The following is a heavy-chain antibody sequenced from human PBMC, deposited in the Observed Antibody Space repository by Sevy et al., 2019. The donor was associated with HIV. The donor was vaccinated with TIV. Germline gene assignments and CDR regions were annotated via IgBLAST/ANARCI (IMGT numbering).Heavy chain of an antibody. J-gene: IGHJ6*02. Sequence: GGSLRLSCAASGFTFSDYYMSWIRQAPGKGLEWVSDISSSGSTRYYADSVKGRFTISRDNAKNSLYLKMNSLRAEDTAVYYCARASSSWYLSLYYYGMDVWGQGTTVTVSS. CDR3: ARASSSWYLSLYYYGMDV. D-gene: IGHD6-13*01. CDR2: ISSSGSTR. CDR1: GFTFSDYY. V-gene: IGHV3-11*04.